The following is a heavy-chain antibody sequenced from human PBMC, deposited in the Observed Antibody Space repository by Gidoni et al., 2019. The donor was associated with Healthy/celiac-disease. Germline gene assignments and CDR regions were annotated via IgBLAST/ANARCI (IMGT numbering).Heavy chain of an antibody. V-gene: IGHV1-69*04. CDR1: GGTFSSYA. Sequence: QVQLVQSGAEVKKPGSSVKVSCKASGGTFSSYAISWVRQAPGQGLEWMGRIIPILGIANYAQKFQGRVTITADKSTSTAYMELSSLRSEDTAVYYCAREAEQLVLRRNIDYYYGMDVWGQGTTVTVSS. D-gene: IGHD6-6*01. CDR3: AREAEQLVLRRNIDYYYGMDV. J-gene: IGHJ6*02. CDR2: IIPILGIA.